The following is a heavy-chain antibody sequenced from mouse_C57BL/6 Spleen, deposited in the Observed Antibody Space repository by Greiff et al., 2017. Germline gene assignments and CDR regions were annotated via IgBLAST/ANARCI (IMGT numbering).Heavy chain of an antibody. Sequence: EVMLVESGGGLVQPGGSLKLSCAASGFTFSDYGMAWVRQAPRKGPEWVAFISNLAYSIYYADTVTGRFTISRENAKNTLYLEMSSLRYEDTAMYYCARQGRGSSHWYFDVWGTGTTVTVSS. CDR1: GFTFSDYG. J-gene: IGHJ1*03. CDR2: ISNLAYSI. CDR3: ARQGRGSSHWYFDV. V-gene: IGHV5-15*01. D-gene: IGHD1-1*01.